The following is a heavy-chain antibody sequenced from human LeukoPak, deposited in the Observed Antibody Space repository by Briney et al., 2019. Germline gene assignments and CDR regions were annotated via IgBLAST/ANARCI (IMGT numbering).Heavy chain of an antibody. D-gene: IGHD2-2*01. CDR3: ARGEIVVVPAAITNYYYYGMDV. J-gene: IGHJ6*02. V-gene: IGHV1-8*01. Sequence: ASVKVSCKASGYTFTSYDINWVRQATGLGLVWMGWMNPNSGNTGYAQKFQGRVTMTRNTSISTAYMELSSLRSEDTAVYYCARGEIVVVPAAITNYYYYGMDVWGQGTTVTVSS. CDR1: GYTFTSYD. CDR2: MNPNSGNT.